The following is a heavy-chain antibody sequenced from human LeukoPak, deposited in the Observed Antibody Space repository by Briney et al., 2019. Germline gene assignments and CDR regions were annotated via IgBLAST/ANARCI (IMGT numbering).Heavy chain of an antibody. J-gene: IGHJ4*02. D-gene: IGHD2-21*02. CDR3: ASAIGYCGGDCYSDY. V-gene: IGHV3-48*03. CDR2: ISSSGTTR. Sequence: GGSLRLSCAASGFVFSSYEMNWVRQAPGKGLEWVSYISSSGTTRYYADSVKGRFTTSRDNAKNSLYLQMNSLRADDTAIYYCASAIGYCGGDCYSDYWGQGTLVTVSS. CDR1: GFVFSSYE.